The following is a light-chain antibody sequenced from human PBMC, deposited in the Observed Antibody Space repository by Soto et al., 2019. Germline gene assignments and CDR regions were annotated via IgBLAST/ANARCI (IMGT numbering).Light chain of an antibody. CDR1: HNVDNW. V-gene: IGKV1D-16*01. J-gene: IGKJ1*01. CDR3: QQYVSYPRT. CDR2: AAS. Sequence: DIEMTQSPSSLFASVGDRVTITCRASHNVDNWVARYQQKPEKAPKSLIYAASSLHSGVPLRFSGSGSGALFTLTISNLQPEDFATYYCQQYVSYPRTCGEGTKVEIK.